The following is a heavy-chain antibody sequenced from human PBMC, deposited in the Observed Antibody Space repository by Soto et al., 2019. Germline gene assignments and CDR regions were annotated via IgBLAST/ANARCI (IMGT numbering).Heavy chain of an antibody. J-gene: IGHJ4*02. V-gene: IGHV3-30-3*01. CDR2: ISYDGSNK. CDR3: ARDVSPGGDY. D-gene: IGHD2-15*01. Sequence: QVQLVESGGGVVQPGRSLRLSCAASGFTFSSYAMHWVRQAPGKGLEWVAVISYDGSNKYYADSVKGRFTISRDNSKNTLYLQMNSLRAEDTAVYYCARDVSPGGDYWGKGTLVTVSS. CDR1: GFTFSSYA.